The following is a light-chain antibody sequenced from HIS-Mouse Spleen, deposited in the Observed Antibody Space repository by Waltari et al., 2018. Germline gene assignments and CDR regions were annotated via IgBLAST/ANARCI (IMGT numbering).Light chain of an antibody. J-gene: IGLJ2*01. V-gene: IGLV1-44*01. CDR1: SSNIGSNT. CDR3: AAWDDSLNGVV. CDR2: SNN. Sequence: QSVLTQPPSASGTPGQRVTISCSGSSSNIGSNTVNWYQQLPGTAPKPLIYSNNQRPSGVPDRFSGSKSGTSASLATSGLQSEDEADYYCAAWDDSLNGVVFGGGTKLTVL.